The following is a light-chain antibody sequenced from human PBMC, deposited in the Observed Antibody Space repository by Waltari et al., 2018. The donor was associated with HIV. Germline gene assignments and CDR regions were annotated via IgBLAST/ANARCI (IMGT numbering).Light chain of an antibody. J-gene: IGKJ5*01. CDR2: GAS. Sequence: DIQLTQSPSFLSAAVGDRVTITCRANVAISDYLVWYQQKPGTAPKLLIYGASTLQRGVPSRFSGSGSGTDFILTINSLQPEDFGTYYCQQSETYPSPFGQGTRLEIK. CDR1: VAISDY. CDR3: QQSETYPSP. V-gene: IGKV1-9*01.